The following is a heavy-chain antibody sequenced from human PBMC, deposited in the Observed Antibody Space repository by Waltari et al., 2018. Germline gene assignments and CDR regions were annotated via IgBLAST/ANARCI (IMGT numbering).Heavy chain of an antibody. CDR3: AKDKDIAVAGSDDPLDI. D-gene: IGHD6-19*01. CDR1: GFRFRNYW. CDR2: ISNDKTTL. J-gene: IGHJ3*02. Sequence: EEQLLASGGGLVQPGDSLRLSCAASGFRFRNYWMNWVRKAPGKGLVWVARISNDKTTLTYADAVKGRFTISRDNSKNTRYRQRNSLRADDTSVYYCAKDKDIAVAGSDDPLDIWGQGTMVTVSS. V-gene: IGHV3-74*03.